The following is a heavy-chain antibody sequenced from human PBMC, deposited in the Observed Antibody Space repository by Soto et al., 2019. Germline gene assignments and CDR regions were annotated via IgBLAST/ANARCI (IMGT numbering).Heavy chain of an antibody. V-gene: IGHV4-39*01. D-gene: IGHD3-16*01. CDR3: ARLASSDYST. J-gene: IGHJ4*02. CDR1: VGSIKVGGYY. Sequence: SETLALTCTVSVGSIKVGGYYWGWIRQPPGKGLEWLATIYYSGTTYYNPSLKSRLSISLDTSRNLFSLDLTSVTAADTAFYYCARLASSDYSTWGQGPLVTVSA. CDR2: IYYSGTT.